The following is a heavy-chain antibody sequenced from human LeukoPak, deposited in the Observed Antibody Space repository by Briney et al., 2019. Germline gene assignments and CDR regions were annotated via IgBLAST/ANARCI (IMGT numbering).Heavy chain of an antibody. CDR1: GFTVSDNY. CDR3: ARGTSGSRWGCFDY. V-gene: IGHV3-53*01. J-gene: IGHJ4*02. D-gene: IGHD6-13*01. Sequence: GGSLRLSCAASGFTVSDNYMSWVRQAPGRGLEWVSVTYTGGNTHYADSVKGRFSISRDNSKNTLYLQMNSLRAEDTAIYYCARGTSGSRWGCFDYWGQGTLVTVSS. CDR2: TYTGGNT.